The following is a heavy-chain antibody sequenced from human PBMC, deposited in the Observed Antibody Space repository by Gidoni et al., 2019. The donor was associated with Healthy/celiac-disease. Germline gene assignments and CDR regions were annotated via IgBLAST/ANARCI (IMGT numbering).Heavy chain of an antibody. D-gene: IGHD2-15*01. Sequence: EVQLVESGGGLVNPGVSRRRSCAASGFTFSSYSRQWVRQATGKGLEWVSSISSSSSYIYYADSVKGRFTISRDNAKNSLYLQMNSLRAEDTAVYYCARDMGCSGGSCYSDYWGQGTLVTVSS. V-gene: IGHV3-21*01. CDR2: ISSSSSYI. J-gene: IGHJ4*02. CDR3: ARDMGCSGGSCYSDY. CDR1: GFTFSSYS.